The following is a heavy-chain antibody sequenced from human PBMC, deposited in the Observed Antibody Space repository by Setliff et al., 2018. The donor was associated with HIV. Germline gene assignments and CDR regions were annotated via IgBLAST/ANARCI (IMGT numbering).Heavy chain of an antibody. Sequence: VASVKVSCQASGGTFSSYAISWVRQAPGQGLEWMGGIIPIFGTANYAQKFQGRVTITADESTSTAYMELSSLRSEDTAVYYCARSPGYSSGWTPGYYYYMDVWGKGTTVTVSS. V-gene: IGHV1-69*13. CDR2: IIPIFGTA. D-gene: IGHD6-19*01. CDR1: GGTFSSYA. CDR3: ARSPGYSSGWTPGYYYYMDV. J-gene: IGHJ6*03.